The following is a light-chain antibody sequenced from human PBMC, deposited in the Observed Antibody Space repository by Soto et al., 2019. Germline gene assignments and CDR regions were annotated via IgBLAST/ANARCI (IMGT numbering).Light chain of an antibody. CDR3: QQYNNWXRT. CDR1: QSVSSN. J-gene: IGKJ1*01. V-gene: IGKV3-15*01. CDR2: GTS. Sequence: EIVMTQSPATLSVSPGERATLSCRASQSVSSNLAWYQQKPGQAPRLLIYGTSTRATGVPARFSGRGSGKGXXLTISSXXSEDFAVYYCQQYNNWXRTFGQGTKVDIK.